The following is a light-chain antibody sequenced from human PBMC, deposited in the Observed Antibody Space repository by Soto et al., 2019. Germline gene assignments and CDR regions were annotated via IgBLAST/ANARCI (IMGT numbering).Light chain of an antibody. CDR3: QQSSTTPWT. CDR2: LTS. CDR1: QSISTY. Sequence: DIPMTQSPSSLSASVGDRITITCRAIQSISTYLNWFQQKPGRAPKLLIYLTSTLESGVPSRFSGSGSGTDFTLTISRLQPEDFATYHCQQSSTTPWTFGQGTKVDVK. V-gene: IGKV1-39*01. J-gene: IGKJ1*01.